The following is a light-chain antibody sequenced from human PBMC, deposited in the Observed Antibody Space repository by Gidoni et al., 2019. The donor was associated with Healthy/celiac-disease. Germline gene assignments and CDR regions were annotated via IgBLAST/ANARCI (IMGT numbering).Light chain of an antibody. CDR2: KDS. J-gene: IGLJ3*02. V-gene: IGLV3-25*03. CDR3: QSADSSGTWL. CDR1: SLPKQY. Sequence: SYELTQPPSVSVSPGQTARNTCPGDSLPKQYAYWYQQKPGQAPVLVIYKDSERPSGIPERFSGSSSGTPVTLTISGVQAEDEAYYYCQSADSSGTWLFGGGTKLPVL.